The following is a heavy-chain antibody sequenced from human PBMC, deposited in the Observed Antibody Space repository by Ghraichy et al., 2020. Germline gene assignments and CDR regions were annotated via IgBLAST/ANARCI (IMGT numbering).Heavy chain of an antibody. D-gene: IGHD6-19*01. Sequence: SETLSLTCAVYGGSFRGYYWSWIRQPPGKGLEWIGEINHSGSTNYNPSLKSRVTISVDTSKNQFSLKLSSVTAADTAVYYCARAASLPVAGTSYGMDVWGQGTTVTISS. CDR3: ARAASLPVAGTSYGMDV. CDR2: INHSGST. V-gene: IGHV4-34*01. J-gene: IGHJ6*02. CDR1: GGSFRGYY.